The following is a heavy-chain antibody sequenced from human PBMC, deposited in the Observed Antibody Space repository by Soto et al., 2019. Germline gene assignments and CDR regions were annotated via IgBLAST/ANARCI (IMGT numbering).Heavy chain of an antibody. CDR3: AAGSGWIN. V-gene: IGHV3-23*01. Sequence: PXGSLRLSCAASGFTFSSYAMNWVRQAPGKGLEWVSAISGSGGSTYYADSVKGRFTISRDNSKNTLYLKMNSLRAEDTAVYYCAAGSGWINWGQGTLVTVSS. J-gene: IGHJ4*02. CDR1: GFTFSSYA. D-gene: IGHD6-19*01. CDR2: ISGSGGST.